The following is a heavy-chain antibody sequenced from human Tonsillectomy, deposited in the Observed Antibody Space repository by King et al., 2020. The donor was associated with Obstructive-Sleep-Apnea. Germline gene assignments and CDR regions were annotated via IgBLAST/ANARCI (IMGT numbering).Heavy chain of an antibody. J-gene: IGHJ2*01. CDR3: ARATFDLSAGYRDFWFFDL. CDR2: IYSSGST. D-gene: IGHD3-9*01. Sequence: QLQESGPGLVKPSQTLSLTCSIYGGSLSSGDYYWSWIRQPPGKGLEWIGYIYSSGSTYDNPSLRSRLTMSIDTSENQFSLKLTSVTAADTAVYYCARATFDLSAGYRDFWFFDLWGRGTLVTVSS. V-gene: IGHV4-30-4*01. CDR1: GGSLSSGDYY.